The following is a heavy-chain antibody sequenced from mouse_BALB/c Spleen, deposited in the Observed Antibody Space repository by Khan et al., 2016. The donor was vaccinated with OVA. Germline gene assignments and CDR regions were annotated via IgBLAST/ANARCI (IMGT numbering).Heavy chain of an antibody. D-gene: IGHD4-1*01. Sequence: EVMLVESGGDLVKPGGSLKLSCAASGFTFSSYSMSWVRQTPDKRLEWVASISSGGDYTYYPDRVKGRFTISRDNAKNTLYLHMSDLKSEDTAMYYCADHLTGSFAYWGQGTLVTVSA. V-gene: IGHV5-6*01. CDR2: ISSGGDYT. CDR3: ADHLTGSFAY. J-gene: IGHJ3*01. CDR1: GFTFSSYS.